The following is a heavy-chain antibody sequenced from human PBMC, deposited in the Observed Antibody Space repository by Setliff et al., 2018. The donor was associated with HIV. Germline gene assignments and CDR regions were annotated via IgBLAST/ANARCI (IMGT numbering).Heavy chain of an antibody. Sequence: GGSLRLSCAASGFTFSSYGMHWVRQAPGKGLEWVAFIRYDGSNKYYADSVKGRFTISRDNSKKLLYLQMNSLRAEDTAVYYCARGGGYSYPGFSYYYMDVWGKGTTVTVSS. D-gene: IGHD5-18*01. V-gene: IGHV3-30*02. CDR3: ARGGGYSYPGFSYYYMDV. J-gene: IGHJ6*03. CDR2: IRYDGSNK. CDR1: GFTFSSYG.